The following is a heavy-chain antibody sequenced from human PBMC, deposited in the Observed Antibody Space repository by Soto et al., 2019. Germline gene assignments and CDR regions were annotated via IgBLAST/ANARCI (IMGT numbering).Heavy chain of an antibody. Sequence: SETLSLTCAVYGGSFSGYYWSWIRQPPGKGLEWIGEINHSGSTNYNPSLKSRVTISVDTSKNQFSLKLSSVTAADTAVYYCARGNRDHGMDVWGQGTTVTVSS. CDR3: ARGNRDHGMDV. J-gene: IGHJ6*02. V-gene: IGHV4-34*01. CDR2: INHSGST. CDR1: GGSFSGYY.